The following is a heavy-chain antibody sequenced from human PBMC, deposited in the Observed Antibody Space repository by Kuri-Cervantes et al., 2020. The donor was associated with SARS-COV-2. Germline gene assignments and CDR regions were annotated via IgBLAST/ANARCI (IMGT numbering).Heavy chain of an antibody. D-gene: IGHD3-10*01. J-gene: IGHJ4*02. CDR2: IYPGDSDT. CDR3: ARLTGVETVAEFFDY. CDR1: GYRFTSYW. Sequence: GESLKISCKGSGYRFTSYWIGWVRQMPGKGLEWMGIIYPGDSDTRYSPSFQGQVTISADKSISTAYLQWSSLKASDTAMYYCARLTGVETVAEFFDYWGQGTLVTAPQ. V-gene: IGHV5-51*01.